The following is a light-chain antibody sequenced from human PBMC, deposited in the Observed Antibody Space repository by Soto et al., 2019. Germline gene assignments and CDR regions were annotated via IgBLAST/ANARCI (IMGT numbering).Light chain of an antibody. Sequence: IVSTQSPATLSLSPGERATLSCRASQSVSNYLAWYQQKPGQAPRLLIYDASNRATGIPARFSGSGSGTDFTLTICSLEPEDFAVYYCQQRSNWPPLTFGGGTKVEIK. J-gene: IGKJ4*01. CDR1: QSVSNY. CDR2: DAS. V-gene: IGKV3-11*01. CDR3: QQRSNWPPLT.